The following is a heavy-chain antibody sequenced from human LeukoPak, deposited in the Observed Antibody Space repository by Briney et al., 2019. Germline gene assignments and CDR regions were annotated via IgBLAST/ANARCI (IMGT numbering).Heavy chain of an antibody. Sequence: PSETLSLTCTVSGGSISSYYWNWIRQPPGKGLEWIGYIYYSGSTNYNPSLKSRVTISVDTSKNQFSLKLSSVTAADTAVYFCARDSHAYFDAFDIWGQGTMVTVSS. CDR2: IYYSGST. J-gene: IGHJ3*02. CDR3: ARDSHAYFDAFDI. V-gene: IGHV4-59*12. CDR1: GGSISSYY. D-gene: IGHD2/OR15-2a*01.